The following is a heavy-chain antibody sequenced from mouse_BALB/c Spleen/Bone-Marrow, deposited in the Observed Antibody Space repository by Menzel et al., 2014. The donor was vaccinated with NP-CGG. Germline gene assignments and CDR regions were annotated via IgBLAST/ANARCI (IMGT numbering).Heavy chain of an antibody. CDR2: IDPANGNT. Sequence: EVQLQQSGAELVKPGASVKLSCTASGFNIXDTYMHWVKQRPEQGLEWIGRIDPANGNTKYDPKFQGKATITADTYSNTAYLQLSSLTSEDTAVYYCALYYYGSSGFAYWGQGTLVTVSA. V-gene: IGHV14-3*02. CDR3: ALYYYGSSGFAY. J-gene: IGHJ3*01. D-gene: IGHD1-1*01. CDR1: GFNIXDTY.